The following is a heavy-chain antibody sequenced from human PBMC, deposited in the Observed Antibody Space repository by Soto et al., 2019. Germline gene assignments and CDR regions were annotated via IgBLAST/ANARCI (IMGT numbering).Heavy chain of an antibody. J-gene: IGHJ6*02. Sequence: SETLSLTCTVSGCSISSYYWSWILQPPGKGLEWVGYMYYSGSTNYNPSLKSRVTISVDTSKNQFSLKLSSVTAADTAVYYCARSLGYCSSTSCQYSYYYGMDVWGQGTTVTVSS. CDR2: MYYSGST. D-gene: IGHD2-2*01. CDR1: GCSISSYY. V-gene: IGHV4-59*01. CDR3: ARSLGYCSSTSCQYSYYYGMDV.